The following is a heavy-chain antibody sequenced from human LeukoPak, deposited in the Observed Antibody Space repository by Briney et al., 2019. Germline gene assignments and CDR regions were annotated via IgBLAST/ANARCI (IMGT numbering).Heavy chain of an antibody. J-gene: IGHJ5*02. CDR2: IYSGGAT. V-gene: IGHV3-53*01. D-gene: IGHD1-14*01. CDR3: ARDQVS. Sequence: GGSLGLSCAASGFTVSSNYMSWVRQPPGKGLEWVSVIYSGGATYYADSVKGRFTISRDNPKNTLYLQMNSLRAEDTAVYYCARDQVSWGQGTLVTVSS. CDR1: GFTVSSNY.